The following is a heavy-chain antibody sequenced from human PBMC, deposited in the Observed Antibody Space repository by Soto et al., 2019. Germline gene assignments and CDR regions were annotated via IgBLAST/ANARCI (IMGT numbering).Heavy chain of an antibody. CDR2: ISGSGGST. V-gene: IGHV3-23*01. D-gene: IGHD2-15*01. J-gene: IGHJ4*02. Sequence: GGSLRLSCAASGFTFSSYAMSWVRQAPGKGLEWVSAISGSGGSTYYADSVKGRFTISRDNSKNTLYLQMNSLRAEDTAVYYCAKGPYLGGHILDAIDYWGQGTLVTVSS. CDR3: AKGPYLGGHILDAIDY. CDR1: GFTFSSYA.